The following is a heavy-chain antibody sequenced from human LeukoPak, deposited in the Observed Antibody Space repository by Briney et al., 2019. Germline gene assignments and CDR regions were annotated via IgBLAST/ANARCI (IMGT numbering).Heavy chain of an antibody. J-gene: IGHJ5*02. CDR2: IYTSGGA. CDR1: GRSINSYY. CDR3: AGEAVSGPGRYTVYP. V-gene: IGHV4-4*07. Sequence: SETLSLTRTVSGRSINSYYRSWIREPPRKGLEWVWGIYTSGGANYNPSLKSRVTLSVDTSQNKFSLKLCSLTSADTGRYYCAGEAVSGPGRYTVYPWGQGNLVPVSS. D-gene: IGHD3-10*01.